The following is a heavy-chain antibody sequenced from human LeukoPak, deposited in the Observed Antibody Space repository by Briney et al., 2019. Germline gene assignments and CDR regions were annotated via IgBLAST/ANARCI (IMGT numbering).Heavy chain of an antibody. J-gene: IGHJ4*02. D-gene: IGHD5-12*01. CDR1: GGSLIIYS. CDR3: ATATTVASGMQH. CDR2: IYYGGTT. V-gene: IGHV4-59*01. Sequence: SETLSLTCSVPGGSLIIYSWSSVWQSPGKRLEWIGYIYYGGTTNYNPSLKSRATISAETAKNQFPLPLRSVTASYTRIYHCATATTVASGMQHWGQGTLVTVSS.